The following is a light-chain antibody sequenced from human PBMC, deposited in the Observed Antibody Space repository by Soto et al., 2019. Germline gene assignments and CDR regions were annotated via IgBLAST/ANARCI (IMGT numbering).Light chain of an antibody. CDR1: QGISNY. Sequence: DIQMTQSPSSVSASLGDRVTITCRASQGISNYLAWYQQKPGKVPKLLIYAASTLQSGVPSRFSGSGSGTDFTLTISSLQPEDVATYYCQKYNSAPRTFGQGNKVEIK. CDR3: QKYNSAPRT. V-gene: IGKV1-27*01. J-gene: IGKJ1*01. CDR2: AAS.